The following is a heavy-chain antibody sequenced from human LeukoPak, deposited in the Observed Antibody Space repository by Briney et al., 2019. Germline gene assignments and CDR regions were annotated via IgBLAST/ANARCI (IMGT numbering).Heavy chain of an antibody. Sequence: PGRSLRLSCAASGFTVSSNYMSWVRQAPGKGLEWVSVIYSGGSTYYADSVKGRFTISRDNSKNTLYLQMNSLRAEDTAVYYCARHTYYYDSSGYFPDYYGMDVWGQGTTVTVSS. CDR2: IYSGGST. V-gene: IGHV3-53*01. J-gene: IGHJ6*02. D-gene: IGHD3-22*01. CDR3: ARHTYYYDSSGYFPDYYGMDV. CDR1: GFTVSSNY.